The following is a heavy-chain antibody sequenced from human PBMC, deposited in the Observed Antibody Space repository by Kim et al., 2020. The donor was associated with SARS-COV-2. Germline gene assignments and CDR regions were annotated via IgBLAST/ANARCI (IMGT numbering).Heavy chain of an antibody. V-gene: IGHV1-46*01. CDR2: INPSGGST. D-gene: IGHD2-2*01. J-gene: IGHJ6*02. CDR1: GYTFTSYY. CDR3: AREAIVVVPAAFQYGMDV. Sequence: ASVKVSCKASGYTFTSYYMHWVRQAPGQGLEWMGIINPSGGSTSYAQKFQGRVTMTRDTSTSTVYMELSSLRSEDTAVYYCAREAIVVVPAAFQYGMDVWGQGTTVTVSS.